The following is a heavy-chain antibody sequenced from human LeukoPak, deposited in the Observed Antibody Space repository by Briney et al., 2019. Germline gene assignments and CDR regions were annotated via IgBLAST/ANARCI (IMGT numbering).Heavy chain of an antibody. D-gene: IGHD3-22*01. V-gene: IGHV3-74*01. Sequence: GGSLRLSCAASGFTFSSYWMHWVRQAPGKGLVWVSRIKSDGSTNYAAYVKGRFTISRDNAKNTLSLQMNSLRAEDTGVYYCARAPSEIGGYYPEYFRHWGQGTLVTVSS. J-gene: IGHJ1*01. CDR3: ARAPSEIGGYYPEYFRH. CDR1: GFTFSSYW. CDR2: IKSDGST.